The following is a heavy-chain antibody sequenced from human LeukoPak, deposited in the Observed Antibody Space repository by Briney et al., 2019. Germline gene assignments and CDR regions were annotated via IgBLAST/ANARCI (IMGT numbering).Heavy chain of an antibody. V-gene: IGHV3-21*01. D-gene: IGHD6-19*01. Sequence: PGGSLRLSCAASGFTFSSYSMNWVRHAPGKGMEWVSSISSSSSYIYYADSVKGRFTISRDNAKNSLYLQMNSLRAEDTAVYYCARDKIAVAGNPDYWGQGTLVTVSS. CDR3: ARDKIAVAGNPDY. CDR1: GFTFSSYS. CDR2: ISSSSSYI. J-gene: IGHJ4*02.